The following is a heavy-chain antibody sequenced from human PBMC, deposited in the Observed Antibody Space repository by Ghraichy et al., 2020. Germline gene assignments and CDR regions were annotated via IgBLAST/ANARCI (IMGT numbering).Heavy chain of an antibody. V-gene: IGHV4-39*01. D-gene: IGHD3-10*01. CDR2: IYYSGST. Sequence: SETLSLTCTVSGGSISSSNYYWGWIRQPPGKGLEWIGSIYYSGSTYYNPSLKSRVTISVDTSKNQFSLKLSSVTAADTAVYYCARQPTMVRVRGLTRTVSAYFDYWGQGILVTVSS. J-gene: IGHJ4*02. CDR1: GGSISSSNYY. CDR3: ARQPTMVRVRGLTRTVSAYFDY.